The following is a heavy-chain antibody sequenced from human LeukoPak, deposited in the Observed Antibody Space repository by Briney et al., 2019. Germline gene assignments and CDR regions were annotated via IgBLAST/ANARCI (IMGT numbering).Heavy chain of an antibody. CDR1: GGSISSDY. J-gene: IGHJ5*02. CDR3: ARGASGTPNWFDP. V-gene: IGHV4-59*01. Sequence: PSETLSLTFTVSGGSISSDYWTWIRQPPGKGLEWIGNIYYSGSPYYSPSLKSRVTISIDTPKNQFSLKLTSVTAADTAVYYCARGASGTPNWFDPWGQGTLITVSS. CDR2: IYYSGSP. D-gene: IGHD6-25*01.